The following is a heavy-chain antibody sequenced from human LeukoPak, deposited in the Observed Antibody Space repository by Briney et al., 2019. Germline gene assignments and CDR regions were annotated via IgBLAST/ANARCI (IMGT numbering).Heavy chain of an antibody. Sequence: GGSLRLSCAASGFTFSSYAMHWVRQAPGKGLEYVSAISSNGGSTYYANSVKGRFTISRDNPKNTLYLQMGSLRAEDMAVYYCARSSYYYDSSFDYWGQGTLVTVSS. CDR1: GFTFSSYA. J-gene: IGHJ4*02. D-gene: IGHD3-22*01. CDR3: ARSSYYYDSSFDY. V-gene: IGHV3-64*01. CDR2: ISSNGGST.